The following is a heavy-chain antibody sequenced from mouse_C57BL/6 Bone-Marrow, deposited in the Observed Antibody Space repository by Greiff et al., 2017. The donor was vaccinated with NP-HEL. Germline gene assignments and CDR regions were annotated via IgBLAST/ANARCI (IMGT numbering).Heavy chain of an antibody. CDR1: GYTFTDYY. D-gene: IGHD1-1*01. CDR3: ARDRYYGSSYWYFDV. CDR2: IYPGSGNT. V-gene: IGHV1-76*01. J-gene: IGHJ1*03. Sequence: VQLQQSGAELVRPGASVKLSCKASGYTFTDYYINWVKQRPGQGLEWIARIYPGSGNTYYNEKFKGKATLTAEKSSSTAYMQLSSLTSEDSAVYFCARDRYYGSSYWYFDVWGTGTTVTVSS.